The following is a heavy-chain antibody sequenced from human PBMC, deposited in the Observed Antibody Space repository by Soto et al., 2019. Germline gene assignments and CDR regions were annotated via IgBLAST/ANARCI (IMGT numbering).Heavy chain of an antibody. CDR1: GFTFSSYG. V-gene: IGHV3-30*18. CDR3: AKDLDGYSRNFDY. D-gene: IGHD5-18*01. Sequence: QVQLVESGGGVVQPGRSLRLSCVASGFTFSSYGMHWVRQAPGKGLEWVAVISYDGSNKYYADSVKGRFTISRDNSKNTLYLQMNSLRAEDTAVYYCAKDLDGYSRNFDYWGQGTLVTVSS. J-gene: IGHJ4*02. CDR2: ISYDGSNK.